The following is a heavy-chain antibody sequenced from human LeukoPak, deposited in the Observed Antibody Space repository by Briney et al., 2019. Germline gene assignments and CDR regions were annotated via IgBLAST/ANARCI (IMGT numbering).Heavy chain of an antibody. D-gene: IGHD2-2*02. V-gene: IGHV3-9*01. Sequence: GGSLRLSCAASGFTFDDYAMHWVRQAPGKGLEWVSGISWNGGSIGSADSVKGRFTISRDNGKNSLYLQMNSLRAEDTTLYYCAKQGGDIVVVPAAIRYYFYYYMDVRGKGTTVTDSS. J-gene: IGHJ6*03. CDR2: ISWNGGSI. CDR3: AKQGGDIVVVPAAIRYYFYYYMDV. CDR1: GFTFDDYA.